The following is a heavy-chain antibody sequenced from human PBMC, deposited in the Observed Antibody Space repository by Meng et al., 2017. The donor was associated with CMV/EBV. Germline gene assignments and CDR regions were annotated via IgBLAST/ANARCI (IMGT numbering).Heavy chain of an antibody. CDR3: ARLERLLVHPYYYYGMDV. CDR1: GFTFSSYW. J-gene: IGHJ6*02. V-gene: IGHV3-74*01. Sequence: GESLKISCAASGFTFSSYWMHWVRQAPGKGLVWVSRINSDGSSTSYADSVKGRFTISRDNAKNTLYLQMNSLRAEDTAAYYCARLERLLVHPYYYYGMDVWGQGTTVTVSS. CDR2: INSDGSST. D-gene: IGHD6-6*01.